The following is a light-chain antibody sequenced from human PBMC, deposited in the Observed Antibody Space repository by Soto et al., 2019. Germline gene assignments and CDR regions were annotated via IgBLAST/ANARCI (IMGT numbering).Light chain of an antibody. V-gene: IGKV1-5*01. J-gene: IGKJ1*01. CDR3: QQYSTYST. CDR2: DAS. Sequence: DIQMTQSPSTLPASVGDRVTITCRASQTITNRLAWYQQKPGKAPKLLIHDASSLQSGVPSRFSGSGSGTEFTLTISSLQPDDFATYYCQQYSTYSTFGQGTKVDIK. CDR1: QTITNR.